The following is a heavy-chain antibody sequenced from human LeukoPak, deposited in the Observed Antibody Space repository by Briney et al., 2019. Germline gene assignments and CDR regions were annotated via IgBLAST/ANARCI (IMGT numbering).Heavy chain of an antibody. J-gene: IGHJ6*02. CDR1: GGSISSSNW. Sequence: SETLSLTCAVSGGSISSSNWWSWVRQPPGKGLEWIGEIYHSGSTNYNPSLKSRVTISVDKSKNQFSLKLSSVTAADTAVYYCARGGVRQRSGSGSYVVMDVWGQGTTVTVSS. V-gene: IGHV4-4*02. D-gene: IGHD3-10*01. CDR2: IYHSGST. CDR3: ARGGVRQRSGSGSYVVMDV.